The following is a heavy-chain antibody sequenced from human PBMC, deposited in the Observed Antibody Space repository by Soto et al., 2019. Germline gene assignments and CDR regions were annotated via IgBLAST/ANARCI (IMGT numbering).Heavy chain of an antibody. D-gene: IGHD2-2*01. CDR1: GFPFSTYS. Sequence: GGSLRLSCAASGFPFSTYSMSWVRQAPGKGLEWISYISASTLTIFYADSVKGRFTISRDTAQNSLYLQMNSLRDEDTAVYYCARAPQLVAPAATGFDSWGQGTLVTVSS. V-gene: IGHV3-48*02. CDR2: ISASTLTI. CDR3: ARAPQLVAPAATGFDS. J-gene: IGHJ4*02.